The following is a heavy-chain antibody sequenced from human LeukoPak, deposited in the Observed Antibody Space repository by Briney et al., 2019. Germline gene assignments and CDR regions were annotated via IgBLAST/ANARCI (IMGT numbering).Heavy chain of an antibody. CDR2: ISSSSSTI. CDR1: GLTVSSYS. Sequence: PGGSLRLSCAASGLTVSSYSMNWVRQAPGKGLEWVSYISSSSSTIYYADPVKGRFTISRDNAKNSLYLQMNSLRDEDTAVYYCARARASGRSGFDYWGRGTLVTVSS. D-gene: IGHD2-15*01. V-gene: IGHV3-48*02. CDR3: ARARASGRSGFDY. J-gene: IGHJ4*02.